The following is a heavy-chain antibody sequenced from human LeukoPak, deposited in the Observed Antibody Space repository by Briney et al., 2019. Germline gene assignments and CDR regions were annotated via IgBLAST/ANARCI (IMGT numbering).Heavy chain of an antibody. Sequence: GGSLRLSCAASGFTFSSYSMNWVRQAPGKGLEWVSSISSSSSYIYYADSVKGRFTISRDNAKNSLYLQMNSLRAEDTAVYYCASNPRSLEWLPRPYYYYMDVWGKGTTVTVSS. J-gene: IGHJ6*03. CDR2: ISSSSSYI. V-gene: IGHV3-21*01. CDR1: GFTFSSYS. CDR3: ASNPRSLEWLPRPYYYYMDV. D-gene: IGHD3-3*01.